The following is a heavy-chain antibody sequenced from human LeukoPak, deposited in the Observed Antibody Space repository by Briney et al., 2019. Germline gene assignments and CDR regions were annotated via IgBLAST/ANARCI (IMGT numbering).Heavy chain of an antibody. D-gene: IGHD6-13*01. CDR2: ISYDGSNK. Sequence: SGGSLRLSCAASGFTFSSYAMHWVRQAPGKGLEWVAVISYDGSNKYYADSVKGRFTISRDNSKNTLYLQMNSLRAEDTAVYYCARLAAADNFDYWGQGTLVTVSS. J-gene: IGHJ4*02. V-gene: IGHV3-30*04. CDR1: GFTFSSYA. CDR3: ARLAAADNFDY.